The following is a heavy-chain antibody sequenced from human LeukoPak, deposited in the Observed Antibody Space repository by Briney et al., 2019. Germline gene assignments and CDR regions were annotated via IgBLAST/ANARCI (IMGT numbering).Heavy chain of an antibody. CDR2: INPSGGST. Sequence: ASVKVSCKASGYTFTSYYMHWVRQAPGQRLQWTGIINPSGGSTSYAQKFQGRVTMTRDTSTSTVYMELSSLRSEDTAVYYCASAGSGDTPADYWGQGTLVTVSS. V-gene: IGHV1-46*01. J-gene: IGHJ4*02. CDR3: ASAGSGDTPADY. D-gene: IGHD4-17*01. CDR1: GYTFTSYY.